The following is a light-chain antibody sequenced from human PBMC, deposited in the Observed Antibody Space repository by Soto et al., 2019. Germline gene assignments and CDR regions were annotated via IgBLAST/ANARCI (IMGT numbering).Light chain of an antibody. V-gene: IGKV1-39*01. Sequence: DIQLTQSPSSLSASLGDTVTITCRASQSINDYLNWYQQKPGKAPKVLISIVSVLQSGVPSRFSGSGSGTDFTLTVSSLQPEDFATYSCQESFRTLWTCGQGTKVEMK. CDR3: QESFRTLWT. J-gene: IGKJ1*01. CDR1: QSINDY. CDR2: IVS.